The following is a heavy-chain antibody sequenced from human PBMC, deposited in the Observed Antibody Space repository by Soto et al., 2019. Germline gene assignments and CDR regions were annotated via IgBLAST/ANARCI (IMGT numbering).Heavy chain of an antibody. CDR1: GGSISSGGYS. CDR3: ARSGYSYGPNPLLY. Sequence: SETLSLTCAVSGGSISSGGYSWSWIRQPPGKGLEWIGYIYHSGSTYYNPSPKSRVTISVDTSKNQFSLKLSSVTAADTAVYYCARSGYSYGPNPLLYWGQGTLVTVSS. CDR2: IYHSGST. J-gene: IGHJ4*02. V-gene: IGHV4-30-2*01. D-gene: IGHD5-18*01.